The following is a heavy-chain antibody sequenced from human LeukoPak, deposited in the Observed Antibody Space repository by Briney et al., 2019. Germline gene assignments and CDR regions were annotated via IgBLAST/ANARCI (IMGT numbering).Heavy chain of an antibody. V-gene: IGHV4-31*03. D-gene: IGHD3-22*01. Sequence: SETLSLTCTVSGGSISGGGYYWNWIRQYPGKGLDWIGHINYSGYSNYNPFLRSRVTMSVDTSRNRFSLKLTSVSAADTAVYYCVREVLSMIEVGYFDSWGQGTLVTVSS. CDR1: GGSISGGGYY. CDR2: INYSGYS. J-gene: IGHJ4*02. CDR3: VREVLSMIEVGYFDS.